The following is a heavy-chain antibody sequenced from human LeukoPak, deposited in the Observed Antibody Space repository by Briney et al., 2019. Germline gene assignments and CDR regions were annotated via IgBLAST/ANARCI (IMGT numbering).Heavy chain of an antibody. CDR2: INPSGGST. Sequence: GASVKVSRKASGYTFTSYYMHWVRQAPGQGLEWMGIINPSGGSTSYAQKFQGRVTMTRDTSTSTVYMELSSLRSEDTAVYYCARDGTHYDSSGGSYFDYWGQGTLVTVSS. CDR3: ARDGTHYDSSGGSYFDY. D-gene: IGHD3-22*01. CDR1: GYTFTSYY. J-gene: IGHJ4*02. V-gene: IGHV1-46*01.